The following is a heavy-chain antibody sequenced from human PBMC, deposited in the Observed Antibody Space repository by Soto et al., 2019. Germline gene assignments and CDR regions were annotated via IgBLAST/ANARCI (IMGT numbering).Heavy chain of an antibody. D-gene: IGHD2-8*01. CDR3: SQRRYCTNGVCYTGGMGDAFDI. Sequence: ASVKVSCKASGYTFTSYDINWVRQATGQGLEWMGWMNPNSGNTGYAQKFQGRVTMTRNTSISTAYMELSSLRSEDTAVYYCSQRRYCTNGVCYTGGMGDAFDIWGQGXMVTV. J-gene: IGHJ3*02. V-gene: IGHV1-8*01. CDR2: MNPNSGNT. CDR1: GYTFTSYD.